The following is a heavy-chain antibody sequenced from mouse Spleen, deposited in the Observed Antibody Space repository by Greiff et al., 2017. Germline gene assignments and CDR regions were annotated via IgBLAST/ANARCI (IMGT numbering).Heavy chain of an antibody. V-gene: IGHV5-9-3*01. CDR1: GFTFSSYA. Sequence: DVKLVESGGGLVKPGGSLKLSCAASGFTFSSYAMSWVRQTPEKRLEWVATISSGGSYTYYPDSVKGRFTISRDNAKNTLYLQMSSLRSEDTAMYYCARQELTLYFDYWGQGTTLTVSS. J-gene: IGHJ2*01. CDR3: ARQELTLYFDY. CDR2: ISSGGSYT. D-gene: IGHD1-1*01.